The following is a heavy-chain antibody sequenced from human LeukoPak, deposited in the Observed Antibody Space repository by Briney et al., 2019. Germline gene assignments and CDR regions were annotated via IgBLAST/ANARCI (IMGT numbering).Heavy chain of an antibody. J-gene: IGHJ4*02. CDR3: AGVAAGGRGHSFDN. D-gene: IGHD6-19*01. CDR2: IYHSGST. CDR1: GGSLSSGDYS. V-gene: IGHV4-30-2*01. Sequence: PSETLSLTCGVSGGSLSSGDYSWSWIRQPPGKGLEWIGNIYHSGSTYFNPSLKSRLTISMARSNNQFSLNLISVTAADTAVYYCAGVAAGGRGHSFDNGGQGPLDTVS.